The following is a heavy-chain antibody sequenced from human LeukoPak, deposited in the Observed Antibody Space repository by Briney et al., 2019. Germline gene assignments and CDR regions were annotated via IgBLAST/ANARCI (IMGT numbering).Heavy chain of an antibody. CDR3: ARAVYYSNYLGY. J-gene: IGHJ4*01. CDR2: INSDGSST. CDR1: GFTFSSYW. V-gene: IGHV3-74*01. Sequence: GGSLRLSCAASGFTFSSYWMHWVRQAPGKGLVWVSRINSDGSSTNYADSVKGRFTTSRDNAKNTLYLQMNSLRAEGTAMYYCARAVYYSNYLGYWGQGTLVTVSS. D-gene: IGHD3-10*01.